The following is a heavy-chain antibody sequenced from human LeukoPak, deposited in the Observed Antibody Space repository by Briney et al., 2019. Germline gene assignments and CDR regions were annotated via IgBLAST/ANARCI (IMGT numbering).Heavy chain of an antibody. Sequence: GGSLRLSCAASGFTFSSYAMSWVRQAPGKELEWVSAISGSGGSTYYADSVKGRFTISRDKSKNTLYLQMNSLRAEDTAVYYCAKVSSSGSDAFDIWGQGTMVTVSS. V-gene: IGHV3-23*01. CDR1: GFTFSSYA. CDR2: ISGSGGST. CDR3: AKVSSSGSDAFDI. J-gene: IGHJ3*02. D-gene: IGHD3-22*01.